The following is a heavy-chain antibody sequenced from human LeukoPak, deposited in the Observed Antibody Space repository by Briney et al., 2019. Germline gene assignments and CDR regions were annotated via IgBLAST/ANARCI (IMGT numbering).Heavy chain of an antibody. Sequence: GGSLRLSCAASGFTVSSNYMSWVRQAPGKGLEWVSSISSSSSYIYYADSVKGRFTISRDNAKNSLYLQMNSLRAEDTAVYYCARDRWDCSSTSCYHYMDVWGKGTTVTISS. CDR1: GFTVSSNY. V-gene: IGHV3-21*01. D-gene: IGHD2-2*01. J-gene: IGHJ6*03. CDR3: ARDRWDCSSTSCYHYMDV. CDR2: ISSSSSYI.